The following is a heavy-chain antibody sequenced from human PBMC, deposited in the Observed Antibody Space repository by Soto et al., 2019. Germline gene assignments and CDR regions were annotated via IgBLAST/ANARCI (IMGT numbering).Heavy chain of an antibody. V-gene: IGHV1-69*02. Sequence: QVQLVQSGAEVKKPGSSVKVSCKASGGTFSSYTISWVRQAPGQGLEWMGRIIPILGIANYAQKFQGRVTINADKSTSTAYMELSSLRSEDTAVYYCARGPGYIGYDWWFAYWGQGTLVTVSS. CDR1: GGTFSSYT. J-gene: IGHJ4*02. CDR2: IIPILGIA. D-gene: IGHD5-12*01. CDR3: ARGPGYIGYDWWFAY.